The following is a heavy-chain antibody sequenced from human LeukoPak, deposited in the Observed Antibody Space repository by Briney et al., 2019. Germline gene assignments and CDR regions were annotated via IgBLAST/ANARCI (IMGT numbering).Heavy chain of an antibody. D-gene: IGHD3-10*01. CDR2: ISGSASST. CDR3: AKDQGRGYGSGSFSSDY. V-gene: IGHV3-23*01. J-gene: IGHJ4*02. CDR1: GFTFSSYA. Sequence: GGSLRLSCAASGFTFSSYAMSWVRQAPGKGLEWVSGISGSASSTNYADSVEGRFTISRNNSKNEVYLQMNSLRAEDTAVYYCAKDQGRGYGSGSFSSDYWGQGTLVTVSS.